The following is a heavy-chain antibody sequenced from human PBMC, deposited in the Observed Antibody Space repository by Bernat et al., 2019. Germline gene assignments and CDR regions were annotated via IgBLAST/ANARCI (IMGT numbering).Heavy chain of an antibody. J-gene: IGHJ1*01. D-gene: IGHD4-17*01. CDR3: ASTTTVTTAEYFQH. Sequence: QLQLQESGPGLVKPSETLSLTCTVSGGSISSSSYYWGWIRQPPGKGLEWIGSIYYSGSTYYNPSLKSRVTISVDTSKNQFSLKLSSVTAADTAVYYCASTTTVTTAEYFQHWGQCTLVTVSS. CDR1: GGSISSSSYY. V-gene: IGHV4-39*01. CDR2: IYYSGST.